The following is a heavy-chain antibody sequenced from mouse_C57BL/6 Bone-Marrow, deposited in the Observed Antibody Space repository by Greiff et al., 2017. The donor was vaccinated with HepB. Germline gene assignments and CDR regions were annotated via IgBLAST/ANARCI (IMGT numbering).Heavy chain of an antibody. CDR2: IDPENGDT. V-gene: IGHV14-4*01. Sequence: EVQLQQSGAELVRPGASVKLSCTASGFNIKDDYMHWVKQRPEQGLEWIGWIDPENGDTAYASKFQGKATITADTSSNTAYLQLSSLTSEDTAVYYCTTDVQGAMDYWGQGTSGTVSS. CDR3: TTDVQGAMDY. CDR1: GFNIKDDY. J-gene: IGHJ4*01.